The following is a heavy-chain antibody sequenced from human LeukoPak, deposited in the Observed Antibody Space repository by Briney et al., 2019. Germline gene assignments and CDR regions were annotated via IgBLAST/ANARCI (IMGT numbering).Heavy chain of an antibody. V-gene: IGHV4-34*01. CDR1: GGSFSGYY. D-gene: IGHD3-22*01. Sequence: SETLSLTCAVYGGSFSGYYWSWIRQPPGKGLEWIGEINHSGSTNYNPSLKSRVTISVDTSKNQFSLKLSSVTAADTAVYYCAIRYYYEIDIWGQGTMVTVSS. CDR3: AIRYYYEIDI. J-gene: IGHJ3*02. CDR2: INHSGST.